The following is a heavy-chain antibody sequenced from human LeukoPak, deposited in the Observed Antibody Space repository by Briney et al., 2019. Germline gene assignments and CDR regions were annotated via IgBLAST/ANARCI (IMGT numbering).Heavy chain of an antibody. V-gene: IGHV3-49*03. J-gene: IGHJ4*02. CDR2: IRSKAYGGTT. D-gene: IGHD5/OR15-5a*01. CDR3: TREGLYDEGKFDY. Sequence: GGSLRLSCTASGFTFGDYAMSWFRQAPGKGLEWAGFIRSKAYGGTTEYAASVKGRFTISRDDSKSIAYLQMNSLKTEDTAVYYCTREGLYDEGKFDYWGQGTLVTVSS. CDR1: GFTFGDYA.